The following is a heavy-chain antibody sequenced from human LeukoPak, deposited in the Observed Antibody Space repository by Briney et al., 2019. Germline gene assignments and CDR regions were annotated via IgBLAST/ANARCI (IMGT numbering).Heavy chain of an antibody. D-gene: IGHD6-19*01. Sequence: PGGSLRLSCAASGFTFSSYAMSWVRQAPGRGLEWVTFIRYDGSNKFYADSVKGRFTISRDNSKSTMLLQMYSLRPEDTALYYCAKDMGSGWYRANFDYWGRGTLVTVSS. V-gene: IGHV3-30*02. CDR1: GFTFSSYA. CDR3: AKDMGSGWYRANFDY. J-gene: IGHJ4*02. CDR2: IRYDGSNK.